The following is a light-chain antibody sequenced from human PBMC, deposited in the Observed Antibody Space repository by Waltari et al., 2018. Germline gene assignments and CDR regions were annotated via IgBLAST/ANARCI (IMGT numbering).Light chain of an antibody. CDR2: HAS. J-gene: IGKJ1*01. CDR3: QHYLRLPVT. CDR1: QSVNGA. Sequence: EIVLTQSPGTLSLSPGEGATLSCRASQSVNGALAWYQHKPGPAPRLLIYHASNRATGIPDRFSGSGSGTDFSLTISRLEPEDFAVYYCQHYLRLPVTFGQGTKVEI. V-gene: IGKV3-20*01.